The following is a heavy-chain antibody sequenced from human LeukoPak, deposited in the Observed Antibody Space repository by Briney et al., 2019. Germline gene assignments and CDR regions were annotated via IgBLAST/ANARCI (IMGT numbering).Heavy chain of an antibody. CDR1: GGSISGYY. CDR2: IYYSGST. V-gene: IGHV4-59*01. CDR3: ARGCSAGTPHNWFDP. Sequence: SETLSLTCTVSGGSISGYYWSWIRQPPGKGLEWIGYIYYSGSTNYNPSLKSRVTISVDTSRNQFSLKLSSVTAADTAVYYCARGCSAGTPHNWFDPWGQGTLVTVSS. D-gene: IGHD6-13*01. J-gene: IGHJ5*02.